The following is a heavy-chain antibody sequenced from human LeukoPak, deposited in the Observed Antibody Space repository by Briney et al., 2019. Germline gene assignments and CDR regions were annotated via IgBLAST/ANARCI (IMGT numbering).Heavy chain of an antibody. CDR2: IRFDGSCK. D-gene: IGHD4-23*01. Sequence: GGSLRLSCAASGFTFSDYGMHWVRQAPGKGLEWVAFIRFDGSCKYYADSVKGRFTISRDNSKNTLYLQMNGLRAEDTAVYYCAKGDNSDHPDYWGQGTLVTVSS. CDR1: GFTFSDYG. J-gene: IGHJ4*02. V-gene: IGHV3-30*02. CDR3: AKGDNSDHPDY.